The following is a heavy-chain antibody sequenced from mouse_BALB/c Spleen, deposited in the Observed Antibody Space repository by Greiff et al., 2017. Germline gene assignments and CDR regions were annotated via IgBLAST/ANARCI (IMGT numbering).Heavy chain of an antibody. CDR3: ARGRITTGFAY. Sequence: EVKLQESGPGLVKPSQSLSLTCSVTGYSITSGYYWNWIRQFPGNKLEWMGYISYDGSNNYNPSLKNRISITRDTSKNKFFLKLNSVTTEDTATYYCARGRITTGFAYWGQGTLVTVSA. D-gene: IGHD2-4*01. CDR2: ISYDGSN. CDR1: GYSITSGYY. V-gene: IGHV3-6*02. J-gene: IGHJ3*01.